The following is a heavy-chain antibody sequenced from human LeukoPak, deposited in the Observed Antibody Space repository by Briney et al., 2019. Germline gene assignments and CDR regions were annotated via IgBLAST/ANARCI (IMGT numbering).Heavy chain of an antibody. CDR3: ARLNFGDDY. CDR1: GFTVSSKY. V-gene: IGHV3-66*01. CDR2: IYGSTSA. J-gene: IGHJ4*02. Sequence: GGSLRLSCAASGFTVSSKYINWVRQAPGKGLEWVSLIYGSTSADYADSVKARFTISRDNSMNTVYLQMNSLRAEDTAIYYCARLNFGDDYWGQGTLVAVSS. D-gene: IGHD4-17*01.